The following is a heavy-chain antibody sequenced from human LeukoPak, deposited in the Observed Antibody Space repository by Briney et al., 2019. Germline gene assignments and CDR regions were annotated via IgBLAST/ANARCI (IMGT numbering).Heavy chain of an antibody. J-gene: IGHJ4*02. CDR1: GYTFTGYY. CDR2: INPNSGGT. D-gene: IGHD6-19*01. Sequence: ASVKVSCKASGYTFTGYYMHWVRQPPGQGLEWMGWINPNSGGTNYAQKFQGRVTMTRDTSISTAYMELSRLRSDDTAVYYCARTRESYSSGWYSDYWGQGTLVTVSS. CDR3: ARTRESYSSGWYSDY. V-gene: IGHV1-2*02.